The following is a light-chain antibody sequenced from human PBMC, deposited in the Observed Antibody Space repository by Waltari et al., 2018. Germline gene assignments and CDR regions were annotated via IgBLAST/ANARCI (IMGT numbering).Light chain of an antibody. CDR2: NNN. CDR1: RSNIGSNT. Sequence: QSVLTQPPSVSGTPGQRVSISCSGSRSNIGSNTVNWYRQLPGTAPKLLISNNNLRPSGVPDRVSGSKSGTSASLAISGLQPEDEADYYCATWDDSLTGVVFGGGTKLTV. CDR3: ATWDDSLTGVV. V-gene: IGLV1-44*01. J-gene: IGLJ3*02.